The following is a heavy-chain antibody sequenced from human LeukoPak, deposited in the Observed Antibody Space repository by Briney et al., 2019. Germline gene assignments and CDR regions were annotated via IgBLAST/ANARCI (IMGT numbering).Heavy chain of an antibody. Sequence: SETLSLTCAVYGGSFSGYYWSWIRQPPGKGLEWIGEINHSGSTNYNPSLKSRVTISVDTSKNQFSLKLSSVTAADTAVYYCARGLLRYFDWLSQGLDFWGQGTLVTVSS. D-gene: IGHD3-9*01. J-gene: IGHJ4*02. CDR1: GGSFSGYY. V-gene: IGHV4-34*01. CDR3: ARGLLRYFDWLSQGLDF. CDR2: INHSGST.